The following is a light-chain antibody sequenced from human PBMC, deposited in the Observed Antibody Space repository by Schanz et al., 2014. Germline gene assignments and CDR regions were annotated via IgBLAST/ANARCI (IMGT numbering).Light chain of an antibody. Sequence: QSVLTQPPSASGTPGQRVTISCSGSNSNIGSNAVSWYQQLPGTAPKLLIEHNNQRPSGVPDRFSGSKSGTSASLATSGLQSEDEAAYYCAVWDASLNAYGFGAGTKLTVL. CDR1: NSNIGSNA. J-gene: IGLJ1*01. V-gene: IGLV1-44*01. CDR2: HNN. CDR3: AVWDASLNAYG.